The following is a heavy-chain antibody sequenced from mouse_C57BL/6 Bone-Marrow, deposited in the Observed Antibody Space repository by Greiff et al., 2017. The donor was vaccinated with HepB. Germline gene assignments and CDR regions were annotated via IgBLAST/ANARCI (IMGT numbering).Heavy chain of an antibody. Sequence: EVKLVESEGGLVQPGSSMKLSCTASGFTFSDYYMAWVRQVPEKGLEWVANINYDGSSTYYLDSLKSRFIISRDNAKNILYLQMSSLKSEDTATYYCARGPRNSNRPYYAMDYWGQGTSVTVSS. V-gene: IGHV5-16*01. D-gene: IGHD2-5*01. CDR3: ARGPRNSNRPYYAMDY. J-gene: IGHJ4*01. CDR2: INYDGSST. CDR1: GFTFSDYY.